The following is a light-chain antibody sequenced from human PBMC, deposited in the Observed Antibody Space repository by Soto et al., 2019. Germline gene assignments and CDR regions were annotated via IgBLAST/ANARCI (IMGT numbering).Light chain of an antibody. CDR2: GAS. CDR1: QGVTSN. V-gene: IGKV3-15*01. J-gene: IGKJ4*01. CDR3: QHYNNWPLT. Sequence: EIVMTQSPATLSVSPGERATLSCRASQGVTSNLAWYQQKPGQAPRLLIYGASTRATGIPARFSGSGSGTEFTLTISSLQSEDFEVYYCQHYNNWPLTLGGGTKVDI.